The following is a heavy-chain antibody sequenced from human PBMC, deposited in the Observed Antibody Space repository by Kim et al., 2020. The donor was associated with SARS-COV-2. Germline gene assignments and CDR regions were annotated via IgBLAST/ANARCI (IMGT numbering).Heavy chain of an antibody. V-gene: IGHV3-64D*09. J-gene: IGHJ4*02. CDR2: ISSNGGST. Sequence: GGSLRLSCSASGFTFSSYAMHWVRQAPGKGLEYVSAISSNGGSTYYADSVKGRFTISRDNSKNTLYLQMSSLRAEDTAVYYCVRSSGWYRLGYWGQGTLVTVSS. CDR1: GFTFSSYA. D-gene: IGHD6-19*01. CDR3: VRSSGWYRLGY.